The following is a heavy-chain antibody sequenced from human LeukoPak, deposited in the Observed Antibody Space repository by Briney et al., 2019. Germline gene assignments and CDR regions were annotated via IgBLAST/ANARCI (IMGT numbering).Heavy chain of an antibody. Sequence: PGGSLRLSCAASGFTFSSYGMHWVRQAPGKGLEWVAFIRYDGSNKYYADSVKGRFTISRDNSKNTLYLQMNSLRAEDTAVYYCAKDWGAPSDYDSSAWSVYWGQGTLVTVSS. CDR2: IRYDGSNK. J-gene: IGHJ4*02. CDR1: GFTFSSYG. D-gene: IGHD3-22*01. CDR3: AKDWGAPSDYDSSAWSVY. V-gene: IGHV3-30*02.